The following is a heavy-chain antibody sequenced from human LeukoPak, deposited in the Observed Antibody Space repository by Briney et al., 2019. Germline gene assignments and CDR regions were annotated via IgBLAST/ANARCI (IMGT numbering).Heavy chain of an antibody. CDR2: ISSSGTSI. CDR1: GFNFDDYA. J-gene: IGHJ4*02. Sequence: GGSLRLSCAASGFNFDDYAMHWVRQAPGKGLEWISYISSSGTSIYYADSVKGRFTMSRENAKKSLYLQMNNLRVEDTAVYYCARGSGGYDPLAFDYWGQGTLVTVSS. D-gene: IGHD5-12*01. V-gene: IGHV3-48*04. CDR3: ARGSGGYDPLAFDY.